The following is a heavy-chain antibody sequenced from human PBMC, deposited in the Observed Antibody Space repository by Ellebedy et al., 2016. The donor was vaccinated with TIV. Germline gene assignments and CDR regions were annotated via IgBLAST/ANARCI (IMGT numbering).Heavy chain of an antibody. D-gene: IGHD3-22*01. J-gene: IGHJ4*02. CDR1: GFTFCNYG. CDR3: ARGMSSSGYYLITYDY. Sequence: GGSLRLSCAASGFTFCNYGMHWVRQAPGKGLEWVAIISYDGNNKYYADSVKGRFTISRDNSKNTLYLQMNSLTAEDTAVYHCARGMSSSGYYLITYDYWGQGTLVTVSS. V-gene: IGHV3-30*03. CDR2: ISYDGNNK.